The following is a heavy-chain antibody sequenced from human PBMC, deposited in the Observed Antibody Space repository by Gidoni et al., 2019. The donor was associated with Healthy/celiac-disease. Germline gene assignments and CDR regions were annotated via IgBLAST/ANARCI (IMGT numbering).Heavy chain of an antibody. CDR3: TTHSGSYADFDY. V-gene: IGHV3-15*01. CDR1: GFTFSNAW. Sequence: EVQLVESGGGLVKPGGSLRLSCATSGFTFSNAWMSGVRQAPGKGLEWVGRIKSNTDGGTTDYAAPVKGRFTISRDDSKNTLYLQMNSLKTEDTAVYYCTTHSGSYADFDYWGQGTLVTVSS. CDR2: IKSNTDGGTT. D-gene: IGHD1-26*01. J-gene: IGHJ4*02.